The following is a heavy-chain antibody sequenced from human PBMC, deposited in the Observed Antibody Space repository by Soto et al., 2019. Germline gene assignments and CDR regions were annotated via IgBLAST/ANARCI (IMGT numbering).Heavy chain of an antibody. CDR2: ISYDGSNK. CDR3: ATEYYYILTGYLKSGFDY. V-gene: IGHV3-30*03. D-gene: IGHD3-9*01. Sequence: GGSLRLSCTASGFAFSGYGMHWVRQAPGKGLEWVAFISYDGSNKYFADSVKGRFTISRDNSNNTLYLQMNSLRAEDTAVYYCATEYYYILTGYLKSGFDYWGQGTLVTVSS. J-gene: IGHJ4*02. CDR1: GFAFSGYG.